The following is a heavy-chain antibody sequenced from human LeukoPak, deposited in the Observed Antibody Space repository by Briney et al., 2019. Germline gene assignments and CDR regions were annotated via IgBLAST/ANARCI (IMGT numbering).Heavy chain of an antibody. J-gene: IGHJ5*01. V-gene: IGHV6-1*01. CDR1: GDSVSNKNVA. CDR2: TYYASKWYY. Sequence: PSQILSLTCVMSGDSVSNKNVAWNWIRHSPSRGLEWLGRTYYASKWYYDYAVSVKSRMTVSPDTSKNQVSLRLDSVTPEDTAVYFGARQTWRAFDSWGQGTLVTVSS. CDR3: ARQTWRAFDS. D-gene: IGHD5-24*01.